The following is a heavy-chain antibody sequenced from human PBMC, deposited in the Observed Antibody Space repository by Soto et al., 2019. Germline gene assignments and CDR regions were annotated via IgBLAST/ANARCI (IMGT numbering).Heavy chain of an antibody. Sequence: EVQLVESGGGLVQPGGSLRLSCAASAFTFSSYEMNWVRQAPGKGLEWVSYISTSGSAIYYADSVKGRFTISRDNAKNSLYLQMNSLRAEDTAVYYCARDQSGSYLGFDYWGQGTLVTVSS. V-gene: IGHV3-48*03. CDR1: AFTFSSYE. D-gene: IGHD1-26*01. CDR3: ARDQSGSYLGFDY. CDR2: ISTSGSAI. J-gene: IGHJ4*02.